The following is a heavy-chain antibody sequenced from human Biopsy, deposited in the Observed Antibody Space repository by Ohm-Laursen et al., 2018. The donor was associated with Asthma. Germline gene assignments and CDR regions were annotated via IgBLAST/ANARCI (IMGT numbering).Heavy chain of an antibody. V-gene: IGHV4-34*01. CDR2: VTHSGSA. CDR3: ARMAYYGGNGFDY. Sequence: PGTLSLTCAVYGGSLSGYYWTWIRQTPGRGLEWIGEVTHSGSANYNPSLKRRVTILLDSSKNQFSLKVRSLTAADTAVYYCARMAYYGGNGFDYWGQGTLVTVSS. CDR1: GGSLSGYY. J-gene: IGHJ4*02. D-gene: IGHD4-23*01.